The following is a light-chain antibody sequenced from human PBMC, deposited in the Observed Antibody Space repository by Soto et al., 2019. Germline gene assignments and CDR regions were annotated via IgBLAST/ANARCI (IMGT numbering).Light chain of an antibody. CDR3: QQYGSSPPWT. CDR2: GAS. CDR1: QSVSSSY. Sequence: EIVLTQSPGTLSLSPGERATLSCRASQSVSSSYLAWYQQKPGQAPRLLIYGASSRAPGIPDWFSGSGSGTDFSLTISRLEPEDFAVYYCQQYGSSPPWTFGQGTKVEIK. J-gene: IGKJ1*01. V-gene: IGKV3-20*01.